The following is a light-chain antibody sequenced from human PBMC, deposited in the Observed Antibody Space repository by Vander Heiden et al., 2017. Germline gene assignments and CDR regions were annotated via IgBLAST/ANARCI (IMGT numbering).Light chain of an antibody. CDR2: EVS. J-gene: IGLJ1*01. CDR1: SSDVGGYNY. Sequence: QSALTQPASVSGSPGQSITISCTGTSSDVGGYNYVSWYQQHPGKAPKLMIYEVSNRPSGVSNRFSGSKSGKTASLTISGLQAEDEADYDCSSYTSSSTLAVFGTGTKVTVL. V-gene: IGLV2-14*01. CDR3: SSYTSSSTLAV.